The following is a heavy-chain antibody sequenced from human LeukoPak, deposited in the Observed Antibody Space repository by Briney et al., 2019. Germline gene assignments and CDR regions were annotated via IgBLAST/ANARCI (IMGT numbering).Heavy chain of an antibody. D-gene: IGHD3-10*01. CDR2: IYPGDSDT. V-gene: IGHV5-51*01. CDR3: ARHEQFGETIDY. J-gene: IGHJ4*02. Sequence: GESLKISCQYSGYNFTTYWITWVRQMPGKGLEWMGIIYPGDSDTRYSPSFQGQVTISADKSISTAYLQWSSLKASDTAMYYCARHEQFGETIDYWGQGTLVTVSS. CDR1: GYNFTTYW.